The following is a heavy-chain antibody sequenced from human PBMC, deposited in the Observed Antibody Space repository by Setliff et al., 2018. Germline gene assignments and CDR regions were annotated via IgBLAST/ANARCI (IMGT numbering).Heavy chain of an antibody. Sequence: ASVKVSCKASGYTFTNYGVTWVRQAPGQGLEWMGWIGAYNGNTYNAHKFQGRVTMTSDTSTSTAYMELRSLRSDDTAVYYCARPGIGGRFDPWGQGTLVTVSS. CDR1: GYTFTNYG. CDR3: ARPGIGGRFDP. CDR2: IGAYNGNT. J-gene: IGHJ5*02. V-gene: IGHV1-18*01. D-gene: IGHD1-26*01.